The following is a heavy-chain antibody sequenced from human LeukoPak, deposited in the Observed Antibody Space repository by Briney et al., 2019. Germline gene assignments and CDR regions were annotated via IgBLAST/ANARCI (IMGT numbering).Heavy chain of an antibody. J-gene: IGHJ5*02. CDR1: GGSISSYY. CDR3: ARHAIYSGGYSYWFDP. Sequence: SETLSLTCTVSGGSISSYYWSWIRQPAGKGLEWVGRIYTSGSTNYNPSLKSRVTMSVDTSKNQFSLKLSSVTAADTAVYYCARHAIYSGGYSYWFDPWGLGTLVSASS. D-gene: IGHD1-26*01. CDR2: IYTSGST. V-gene: IGHV4-4*07.